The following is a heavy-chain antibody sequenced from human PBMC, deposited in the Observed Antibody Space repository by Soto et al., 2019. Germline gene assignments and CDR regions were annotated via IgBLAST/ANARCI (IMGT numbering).Heavy chain of an antibody. CDR2: ISPYNGTT. CDR3: ARVYAILGGDAFDI. D-gene: IGHD2-8*01. J-gene: IGHJ3*02. V-gene: IGHV1-18*01. Sequence: ASVKVSCKASGGTFSSYAISWVRQAPGQGLEWMGWISPYNGTTNYAQKLQGRVTMTTDTPTSTAYMELRSLRSDDTAVYYCARVYAILGGDAFDIWGQGTMVTVSS. CDR1: GGTFSSYA.